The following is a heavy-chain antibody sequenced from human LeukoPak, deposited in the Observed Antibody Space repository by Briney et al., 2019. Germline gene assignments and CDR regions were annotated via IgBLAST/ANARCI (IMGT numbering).Heavy chain of an antibody. V-gene: IGHV4-61*02. J-gene: IGHJ4*02. Sequence: SETLSLTCTVSGGSISSGSYYWSWIRQPAGKGLEWIGRIYTRGSNHYNTSLKSRVTISVDTSKNQLSLKLSSVTAADTAVYYCARRGGDYGGQGTLVTVSS. CDR3: ARRGGDY. CDR1: GGSISSGSYY. D-gene: IGHD3-10*01. CDR2: IYTRGSN.